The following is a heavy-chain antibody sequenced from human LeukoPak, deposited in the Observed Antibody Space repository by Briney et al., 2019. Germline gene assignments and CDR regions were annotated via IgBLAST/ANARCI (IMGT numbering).Heavy chain of an antibody. J-gene: IGHJ3*02. CDR2: MNPNSGNT. V-gene: IGHV1-8*01. CDR3: ARAKAMSHDAFDI. Sequence: GASVKVSCKASGYTFTSYDINWVRQATGQGLEWMGWMNPNSGNTGYAQKFQGRVTMTRNTSISTAYMELSSLRSEDTAVYYCARAKAMSHDAFDIWGQGTMVTVSS. CDR1: GYTFTSYD.